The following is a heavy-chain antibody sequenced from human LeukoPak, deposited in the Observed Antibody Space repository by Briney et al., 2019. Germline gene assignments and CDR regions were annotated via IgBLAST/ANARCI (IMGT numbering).Heavy chain of an antibody. J-gene: IGHJ4*02. CDR3: AHRPRYSGYDCFDY. CDR1: GFSLSTSGVG. D-gene: IGHD5-12*01. V-gene: IGHV2-5*02. Sequence: SGPTLVKPTQTLTLTCTFSGFSLSTSGVGVGWIRQPPGKALEWLAIIYWDDDKRYSPSLKRRLTITSDTSKTQVVPTMTYMDPVDTATYYCAHRPRYSGYDCFDYWGQGTLVTVSS. CDR2: IYWDDDK.